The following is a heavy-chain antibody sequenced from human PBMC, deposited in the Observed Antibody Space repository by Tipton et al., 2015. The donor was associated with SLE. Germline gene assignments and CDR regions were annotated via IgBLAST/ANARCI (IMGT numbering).Heavy chain of an antibody. J-gene: IGHJ6*02. CDR3: AKDIVVTTPIYGMDV. V-gene: IGHV3-30*18. Sequence: RSLRLSCAASGFTFSSYGMHWVRQAPGKGLEWVAVIWYDGSNKYYADSVKGRFTISRDNSKNTLYLQMNSLRAEDTAVYYCAKDIVVTTPIYGMDVWGQGTTVTVSS. D-gene: IGHD5-12*01. CDR1: GFTFSSYG. CDR2: IWYDGSNK.